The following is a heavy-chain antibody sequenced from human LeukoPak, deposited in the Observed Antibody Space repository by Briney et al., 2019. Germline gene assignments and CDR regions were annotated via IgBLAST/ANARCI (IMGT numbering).Heavy chain of an antibody. Sequence: SETLSLTCTVSGGSISSSSYYWGWIRQPPGKGLEWIGSIYYSGSTYYNPSLKSRVTISVDTSKNQFSLKLSSVTAADTAVYYCARVGSSSSDGAFDIWGQGTMVTVSS. CDR3: ARVGSSSSDGAFDI. D-gene: IGHD6-6*01. CDR2: IYYSGST. CDR1: GGSISSSSYY. J-gene: IGHJ3*02. V-gene: IGHV4-39*07.